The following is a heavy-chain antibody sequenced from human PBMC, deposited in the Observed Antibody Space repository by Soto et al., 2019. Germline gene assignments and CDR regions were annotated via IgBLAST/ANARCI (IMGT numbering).Heavy chain of an antibody. Sequence: SGCKVGSSYVNWVRQAPGKGLEWVSYITSSGGATMYADSVKGRFTISRDNAKDSLYLQMNSLRVEDTAVYYCARGDCKTSCYIGFWGQGALVTVSS. V-gene: IGHV3-11*06. CDR3: ARGDCKTSCYIGF. D-gene: IGHD2-2*02. CDR2: ITSSGGAT. J-gene: IGHJ4*02. CDR1: GCKVGSSY.